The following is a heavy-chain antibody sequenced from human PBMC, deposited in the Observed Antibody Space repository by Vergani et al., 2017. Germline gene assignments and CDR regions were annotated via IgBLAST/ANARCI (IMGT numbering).Heavy chain of an antibody. CDR3: AREYCSSTSCPPGDY. V-gene: IGHV3-30-3*01. J-gene: IGHJ4*02. D-gene: IGHD2-2*01. CDR2: ISYDGSNK. CDR1: GFTFSSYA. Sequence: QVQLVESGGGVVQPGRSLRLPCAASGFTFSSYAMHWVRQAPGKGLEWVAVISYDGSNKYYADSVKGRFTISRDNSKNTLYLQMNSLRAEDTAVYYCAREYCSSTSCPPGDYWGQGTLVTVSS.